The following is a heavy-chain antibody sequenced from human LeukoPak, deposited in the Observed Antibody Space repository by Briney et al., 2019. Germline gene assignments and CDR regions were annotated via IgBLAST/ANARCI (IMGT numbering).Heavy chain of an antibody. CDR1: GFTFSSYG. J-gene: IGHJ4*02. V-gene: IGHV3-30*18. Sequence: GGSLRLSCAASGFTFSSYGMHWVRQAPGKGLEWVAVISYDGSNKYYADSVKGRFTISRDNSKNTLYLQMNSLRAEDTAVYYCAKDLVGWYRLLAYWGQGTLVTVSS. CDR2: ISYDGSNK. D-gene: IGHD6-19*01. CDR3: AKDLVGWYRLLAY.